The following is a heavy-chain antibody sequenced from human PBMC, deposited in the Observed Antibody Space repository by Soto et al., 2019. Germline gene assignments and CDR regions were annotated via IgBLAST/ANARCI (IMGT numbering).Heavy chain of an antibody. V-gene: IGHV1-3*01. CDR1: GYTFRNYA. J-gene: IGHJ6*02. CDR2: INAGNGDT. D-gene: IGHD3-9*01. CDR3: ARAPRSSGYYQYAMVA. Sequence: QVQLVQSGAEVQKPGASVKVSCEASGYTFRNYAIHWVRQATGQSLKCMAWINAGNGDTKYSQNVQCRVTITRDTSASPAYMDLSSMRPEDTAVYYCARAPRSSGYYQYAMVAFVQGTTVTVS.